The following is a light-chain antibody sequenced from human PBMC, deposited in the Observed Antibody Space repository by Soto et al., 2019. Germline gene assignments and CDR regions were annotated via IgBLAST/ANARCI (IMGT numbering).Light chain of an antibody. CDR2: GVS. V-gene: IGKV3-20*01. J-gene: IGKJ4*01. CDR3: QQYGAYPLT. CDR1: QSVGSTY. Sequence: EIVLTQSPGTLSLSPGERATLSCRASQSVGSTYLAWYQQKPGLAPRLLIFGVSNRATGIPDRFSGSGSGTDFTLTISRLEPEDFAVYYCQQYGAYPLTFGGGTRVEIK.